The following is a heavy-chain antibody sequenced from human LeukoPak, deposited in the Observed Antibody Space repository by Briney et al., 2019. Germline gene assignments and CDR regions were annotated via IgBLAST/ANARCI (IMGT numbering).Heavy chain of an antibody. CDR2: ISSSSTYT. CDR3: ARDPVSSSWYGYFQH. Sequence: PGGSLRLSCAASGFTFSDYYMSWIRQAPGKGLVWVSYISSSSTYTNYADSVKGRFTISRDNAKNSLYLQMNSLRAEDTAVYYCARDPVSSSWYGYFQHWGQGTLVSVSS. V-gene: IGHV3-11*05. D-gene: IGHD6-13*01. J-gene: IGHJ1*01. CDR1: GFTFSDYY.